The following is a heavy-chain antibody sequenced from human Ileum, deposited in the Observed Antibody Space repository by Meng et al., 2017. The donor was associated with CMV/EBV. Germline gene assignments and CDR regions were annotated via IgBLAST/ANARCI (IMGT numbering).Heavy chain of an antibody. J-gene: IGHJ4*02. Sequence: ASGYTFITYGINWLRQAPGQRLEWMGWINTNTGNPTYAQDFTGRFVFSLDASVSTAYLQISGLRAEDTAVYYCTRGDGAHSAKFDHWGQGTLVTVSS. D-gene: IGHD5-24*01. CDR2: INTNTGNP. CDR1: GYTFITYG. CDR3: TRGDGAHSAKFDH. V-gene: IGHV7-4-1*02.